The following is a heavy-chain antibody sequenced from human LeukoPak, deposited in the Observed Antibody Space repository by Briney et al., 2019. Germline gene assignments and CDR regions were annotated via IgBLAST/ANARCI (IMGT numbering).Heavy chain of an antibody. CDR2: ISSSSSYT. Sequence: PGGSLRLSCAASGFTFSDYYMSWIRQAPGKGLEWVSYISSSSSYTNYADSVKGRFTISRDNAKNSLYLQMNSLRAEDTAVYYCARDHGFEQAAAYGMDVWGQGTTVTVSS. D-gene: IGHD2-15*01. CDR1: GFTFSDYY. V-gene: IGHV3-11*05. CDR3: ARDHGFEQAAAYGMDV. J-gene: IGHJ6*02.